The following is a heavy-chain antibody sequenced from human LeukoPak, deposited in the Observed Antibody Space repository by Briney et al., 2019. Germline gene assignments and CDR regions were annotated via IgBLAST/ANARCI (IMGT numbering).Heavy chain of an antibody. CDR2: ISGSGGST. CDR1: GFTFSSYA. D-gene: IGHD5-24*01. J-gene: IGHJ4*02. Sequence: PGGSLRLSCAASGFTFSSYAMSWVRQAPGKGLEWVSAISGSGGSTYYADSVKGRFTISRDNSKNTLYLQMNSLRAEDTAVYYCAKLPNMTPNLPLYFDYWGQGTLVTVSS. V-gene: IGHV3-23*01. CDR3: AKLPNMTPNLPLYFDY.